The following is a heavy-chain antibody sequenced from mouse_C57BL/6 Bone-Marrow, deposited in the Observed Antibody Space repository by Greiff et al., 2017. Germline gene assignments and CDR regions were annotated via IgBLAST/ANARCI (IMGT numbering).Heavy chain of an antibody. CDR2: IYIGSGYT. D-gene: IGHD2-2*01. V-gene: IGHV1-58*01. Sequence: VQLQQSGAELVRPGSSVKMSCKTSGYTFTSYGIKWVKQRPGQGLEWIGYIYIGSGYTEYNEKFKGKATLTSDTSSSPAYMQLSSLPSEDSAIYFGASYGYDEWFAYWGQGTLVTVSA. CDR3: ASYGYDEWFAY. CDR1: GYTFTSYG. J-gene: IGHJ3*01.